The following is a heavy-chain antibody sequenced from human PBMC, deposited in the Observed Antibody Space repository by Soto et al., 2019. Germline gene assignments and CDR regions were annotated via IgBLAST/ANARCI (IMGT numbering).Heavy chain of an antibody. J-gene: IGHJ6*02. CDR3: TRDGDFYGFDV. CDR1: GFTSDDFA. V-gene: IGHV3-49*04. CDR2: VRSKTYDGAA. Sequence: GGSLRLSCTFSGFTSDDFALTWVRQAPGKGLEWLGLVRSKTYDGAAEYAASVKGRFTISRDESTSTAFLQMNRLKTEDTAVYYCTRDGDFYGFDVCGPATTVTLSS. D-gene: IGHD3-3*01.